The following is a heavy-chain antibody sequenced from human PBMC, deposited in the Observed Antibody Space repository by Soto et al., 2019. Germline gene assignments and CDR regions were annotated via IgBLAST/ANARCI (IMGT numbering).Heavy chain of an antibody. D-gene: IGHD2-15*01. CDR1: GGSISSGGYY. Sequence: TLSLTCTVSGGSISSGGYYWSWIRQHPGKGLEWIGYIYYSGSTYYNPSLKSRVTISVDTSKNQFSLKLSSVTAADTAVYYCARAGYCSGGSCYSTRWFDPWGQGTLVTVSS. V-gene: IGHV4-31*03. CDR2: IYYSGST. J-gene: IGHJ5*02. CDR3: ARAGYCSGGSCYSTRWFDP.